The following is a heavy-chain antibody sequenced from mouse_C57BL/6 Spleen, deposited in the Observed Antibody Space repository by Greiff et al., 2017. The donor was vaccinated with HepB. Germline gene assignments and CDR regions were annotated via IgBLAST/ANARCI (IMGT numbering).Heavy chain of an antibody. CDR2: IYPGDGDT. Sequence: QVQLQQSGPELVKPGASVKISCKASGYAFSSSWMNWVKQRPGKGLEWIGRIYPGDGDTNYNGKFKGKATLTADKSSSTAYMQLSSLTSEDSAVYFCAGGHYYGSSYYIDYWGEGTTLTDSS. CDR3: AGGHYYGSSYYIDY. CDR1: GYAFSSSW. J-gene: IGHJ2*01. D-gene: IGHD1-1*01. V-gene: IGHV1-82*01.